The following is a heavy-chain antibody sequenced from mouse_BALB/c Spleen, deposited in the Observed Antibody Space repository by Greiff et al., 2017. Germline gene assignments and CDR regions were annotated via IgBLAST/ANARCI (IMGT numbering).Heavy chain of an antibody. Sequence: EVQLQQFGAELVKPGASVKISCKTSGYTFTEYTMHWVKQSHGKSLEWIGGINPNNGGTSYNQKFKGKATLTVDKSSSTAYMELRSLTSEDSAVYYCARRGGNYSAWFAYWGQGTLVTVSA. V-gene: IGHV1-18*01. CDR3: ARRGGNYSAWFAY. J-gene: IGHJ3*01. CDR1: GYTFTEYT. D-gene: IGHD2-1*01. CDR2: INPNNGGT.